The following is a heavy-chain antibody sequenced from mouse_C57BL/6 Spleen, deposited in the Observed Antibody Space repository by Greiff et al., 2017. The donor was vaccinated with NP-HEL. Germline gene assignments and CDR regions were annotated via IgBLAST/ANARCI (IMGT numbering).Heavy chain of an antibody. CDR1: GFTFSNYW. CDR2: IRLKSDNYAT. J-gene: IGHJ1*03. V-gene: IGHV6-3*01. CDR3: GTGTWYFDV. Sequence: VQLKESGGGLVQPGGSMKLSRVASGFTFSNYWMNWVRQSPEKGLEWVGQIRLKSDNYATHYAESGKGRFTISRDDSKSSVNLQMNKLRAEDTGIYYCGTGTWYFDVWGTGTTVTVSS. D-gene: IGHD4-1*01.